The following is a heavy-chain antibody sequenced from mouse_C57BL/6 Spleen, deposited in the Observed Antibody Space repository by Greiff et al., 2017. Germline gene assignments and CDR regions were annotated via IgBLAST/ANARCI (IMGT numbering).Heavy chain of an antibody. J-gene: IGHJ4*01. D-gene: IGHD2-4*01. V-gene: IGHV5-9-1*02. CDR1: GFTFSSYA. Sequence: VQLKESGEGLVKPGGSLKLSCAASGFTFSSYAMSWVRQTPEKRLEWVAYISSGGDYIYYADTVKGRFTISRDDARNTLYLQMSSLKSEDTAMYYCTRGYDYDDGYAMDYWGQGTSVTVSS. CDR3: TRGYDYDDGYAMDY. CDR2: ISSGGDYI.